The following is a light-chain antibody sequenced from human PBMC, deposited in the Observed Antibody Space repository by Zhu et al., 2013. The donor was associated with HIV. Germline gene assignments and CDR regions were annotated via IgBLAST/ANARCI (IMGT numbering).Light chain of an antibody. Sequence: EIVMTQSPATLSVSPGETATLSCRASHSVSSTLAWYQQKPGQAPRLLIYGASTRAPGISGRFSGTGSGTEFTLTISSLQSEDFAIYYCQQINTWPWTFGQGTKVEIK. J-gene: IGKJ1*01. CDR3: QQINTWPWT. V-gene: IGKV3-15*01. CDR1: HSVSST. CDR2: GAS.